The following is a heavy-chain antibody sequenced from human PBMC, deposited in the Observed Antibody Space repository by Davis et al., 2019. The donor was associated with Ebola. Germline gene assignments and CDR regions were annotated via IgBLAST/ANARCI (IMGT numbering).Heavy chain of an antibody. CDR1: GGSISSGGYY. J-gene: IGHJ6*02. D-gene: IGHD3-3*01. V-gene: IGHV4-61*08. Sequence: PSETLSLTCTVSGGSISSGGYYWSWIRQPPGKGLEWIGYIYYSGSTNYNPSLKSRVTISVDTSKNQFSLKLSSVTAADTAVYYCARDSYYDFWSGYLHGMDVWGQGTTVTVSS. CDR2: IYYSGST. CDR3: ARDSYYDFWSGYLHGMDV.